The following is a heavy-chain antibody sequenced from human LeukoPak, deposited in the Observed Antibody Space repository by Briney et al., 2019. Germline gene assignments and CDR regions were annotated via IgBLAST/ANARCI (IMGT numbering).Heavy chain of an antibody. V-gene: IGHV1-46*01. J-gene: IGHJ4*02. CDR1: GYTFTSYG. CDR2: INPSGGST. D-gene: IGHD4-17*01. CDR3: ARDTKTTVTTPDY. Sequence: ASVKVSCKASGYTFTSYGISWVRQAPGQGLEWMGIINPSGGSTSYAQKFQGRVTMTRDMSTSTVYMELSSLRSEDTAVYYCARDTKTTVTTPDYWGQGTLVTVSS.